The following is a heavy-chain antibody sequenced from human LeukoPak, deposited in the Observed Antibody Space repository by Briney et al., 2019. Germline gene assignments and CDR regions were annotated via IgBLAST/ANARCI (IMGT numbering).Heavy chain of an antibody. Sequence: WVRQAPGKGLEWVAVISYDGSNKYYADSVKGRFTISRDNSKNTLYLQMNSLRAEDTAVYYCAKFLSSSWPFDYWGQGTLVTVSS. CDR2: ISYDGSNK. D-gene: IGHD6-13*01. V-gene: IGHV3-30*18. CDR3: AKFLSSSWPFDY. J-gene: IGHJ4*02.